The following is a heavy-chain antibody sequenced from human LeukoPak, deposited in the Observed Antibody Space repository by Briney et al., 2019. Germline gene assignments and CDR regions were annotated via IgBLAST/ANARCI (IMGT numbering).Heavy chain of an antibody. Sequence: GGSLRLSCAASGFTFSSYVIHWVRQAPGKGLEWVAMISYDGSNKYYADSVKGRFTITRDNSKNTLYLQMNSLKTEDTAVYYCAKDYYGSGSSSCGMDVWGQGTTVTVSS. D-gene: IGHD3-10*01. CDR3: AKDYYGSGSSSCGMDV. CDR2: ISYDGSNK. V-gene: IGHV3-30-3*01. CDR1: GFTFSSYV. J-gene: IGHJ6*02.